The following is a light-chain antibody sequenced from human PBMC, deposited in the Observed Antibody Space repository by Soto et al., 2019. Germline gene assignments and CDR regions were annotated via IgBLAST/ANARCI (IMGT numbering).Light chain of an antibody. CDR3: QQYNNWPWT. CDR1: QSVSSN. J-gene: IGKJ1*01. Sequence: IVMTQSPAPLSVSPGERATLSCRASQSVSSNLAWYQQKPGQAPRLLIYGASTRATGVPARFSGSGSGTEFTLTISSLQSEDFAVYYCQQYNNWPWTFGQGTKVDI. CDR2: GAS. V-gene: IGKV3-15*01.